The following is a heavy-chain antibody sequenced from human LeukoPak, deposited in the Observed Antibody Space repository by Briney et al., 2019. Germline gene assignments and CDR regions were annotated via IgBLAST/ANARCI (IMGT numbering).Heavy chain of an antibody. J-gene: IGHJ6*03. CDR1: GFTFSSYS. D-gene: IGHD3-10*01. Sequence: GGSLRLSCAASGFTFSSYSMNWVRQAPGKGLEWVSYISSSSSTIYYADSVKGRFTISRDNAKNSLYLQMNSLRAEDTAVYYCAREGYYYGSGSYYGGQYYYYMDVWGKGTTVTVSS. V-gene: IGHV3-48*01. CDR2: ISSSSSTI. CDR3: AREGYYYGSGSYYGGQYYYYMDV.